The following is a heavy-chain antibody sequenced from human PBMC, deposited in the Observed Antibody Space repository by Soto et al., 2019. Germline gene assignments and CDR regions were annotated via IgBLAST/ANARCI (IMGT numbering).Heavy chain of an antibody. CDR3: ARDPYDPDVGDY. Sequence: SVKVSCKASGGTFSSYAISWVRQAPGQGLEWMGGIIPIFGTANYAQKFQGRVTITAGESTNTAYMELSSLRSEDTAVYYCARDPYDPDVGDYWGQGTLVTVSS. CDR2: IIPIFGTA. CDR1: GGTFSSYA. J-gene: IGHJ4*02. V-gene: IGHV1-69*13. D-gene: IGHD3-16*01.